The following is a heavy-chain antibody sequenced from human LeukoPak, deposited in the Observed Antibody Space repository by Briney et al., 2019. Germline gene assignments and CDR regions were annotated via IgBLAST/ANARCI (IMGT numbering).Heavy chain of an antibody. CDR2: MNPNSGNT. J-gene: IGHJ5*02. V-gene: IGHV1-8*01. Sequence: GGSVKVSCKASGYTFTSHDINWVRQATGQGLERLGWMNPNSGNTGYAQKFQGRVTITRDTSINTAYMGLSSLRSEDTAVYYCARVNYYDSSGSPNWFDPWGQGTLVTVSS. D-gene: IGHD3-22*01. CDR3: ARVNYYDSSGSPNWFDP. CDR1: GYTFTSHD.